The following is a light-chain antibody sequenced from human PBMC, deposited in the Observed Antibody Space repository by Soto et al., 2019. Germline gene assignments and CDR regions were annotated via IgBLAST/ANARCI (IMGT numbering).Light chain of an antibody. V-gene: IGKV3-15*01. J-gene: IGKJ1*01. CDR2: GAS. CDR1: QSVRSN. CDR3: QWYEICPRD. Sequence: MSQSPATLSGSPVEGATLSFRASQSVRSNLAWYQQKPGQAPRLLIFGASTRATGVPARFSGSGSGTEFTLTISSLQPEDFAGYYCQWYEICPRDFGQGTKVDIK.